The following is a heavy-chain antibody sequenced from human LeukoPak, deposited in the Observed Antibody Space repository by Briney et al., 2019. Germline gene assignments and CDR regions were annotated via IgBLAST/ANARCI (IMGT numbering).Heavy chain of an antibody. D-gene: IGHD6-13*01. J-gene: IGHJ5*02. Sequence: ASVKVSCKASGYTFTCYYMHWVRQAPGQGLEWMGRINPNSGGTNYAQKLQGRVTMTTDTSTSTAYMELRSLRSDDTAVYYCARDLRAPKRIIAAAGTLDNWFEPWGQGTLVTVSS. V-gene: IGHV1-2*06. CDR3: ARDLRAPKRIIAAAGTLDNWFEP. CDR2: INPNSGGT. CDR1: GYTFTCYY.